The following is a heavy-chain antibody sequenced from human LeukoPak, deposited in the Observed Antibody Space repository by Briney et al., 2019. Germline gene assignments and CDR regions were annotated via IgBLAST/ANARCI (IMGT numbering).Heavy chain of an antibody. CDR1: GFTFSSYS. J-gene: IGHJ4*02. CDR2: ISSSSSYI. D-gene: IGHD6-13*01. Sequence: PGGSLRLSCAASGFTFSSYSMNWVRQAPGKGLEWVSSISSSSSYIYYADSVKGRFTISRDNAKNSLYLQMNSLRAEDTAVYYCAKDRLSWGIAAAEFDYWGQGTLVTVSS. CDR3: AKDRLSWGIAAAEFDY. V-gene: IGHV3-21*01.